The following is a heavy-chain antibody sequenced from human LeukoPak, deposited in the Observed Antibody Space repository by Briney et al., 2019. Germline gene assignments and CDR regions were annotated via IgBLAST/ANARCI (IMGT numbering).Heavy chain of an antibody. CDR2: INPSGGST. V-gene: IGHV1-46*01. J-gene: IGHJ6*03. Sequence: ASVKVSCKASGYTFTSYYMHWVRQAPGQGLEWMGIINPSGGSTSYAQKFQGRVTMTRDTSISTAYMELSRLRSDDTAVYYCAREGDSSSSETFYYYYYMDVWGKGTTVTVSS. D-gene: IGHD6-6*01. CDR1: GYTFTSYY. CDR3: AREGDSSSSETFYYYYYMDV.